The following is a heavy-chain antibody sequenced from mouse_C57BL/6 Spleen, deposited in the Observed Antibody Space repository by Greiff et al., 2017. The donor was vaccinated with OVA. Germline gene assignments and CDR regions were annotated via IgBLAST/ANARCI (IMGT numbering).Heavy chain of an antibody. CDR1: GFSLTSYG. V-gene: IGHV2-5*01. J-gene: IGHJ4*01. CDR3: AKRGSRRDYYAMDY. Sequence: VQLVESGPGLVQPSQSLSITCTVSGFSLTSYGVHWVRQSPGKGLEWLGVIWRGGSTDYNAAFMSRLSITKDNSKSQVFFKMNSLQADDTAIYYCAKRGSRRDYYAMDYWGQGTSVTVSS. CDR2: IWRGGST.